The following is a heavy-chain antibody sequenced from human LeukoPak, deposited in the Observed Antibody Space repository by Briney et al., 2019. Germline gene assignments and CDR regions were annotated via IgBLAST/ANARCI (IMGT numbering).Heavy chain of an antibody. D-gene: IGHD3-22*01. CDR1: GGPINSGGYY. V-gene: IGHV4-31*03. Sequence: SETLSLTCTVSGGPINSGGYYWSWIRQLPRKGLEWIGYLYFSGSTYFNPSLKSRVTILEDTSKNLFSLRLSSVTAADTAVYYCARVPSDSSGPYAFDIWGQGTVVTVSS. CDR2: LYFSGST. CDR3: ARVPSDSSGPYAFDI. J-gene: IGHJ3*02.